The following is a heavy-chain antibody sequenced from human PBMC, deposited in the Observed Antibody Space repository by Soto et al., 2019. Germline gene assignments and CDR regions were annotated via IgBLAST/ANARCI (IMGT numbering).Heavy chain of an antibody. D-gene: IGHD2-8*02. CDR3: ATTVGIAPTGEDGMDV. Sequence: QVQLVQSGAEVKKTGSSVKVSCKASGGTFSIYGFSWVRQAPGQGPEWIGGIIPILTTPNYAQKFHGRVTIVAHESTTTVYMELSSRKAEDTAVYYCATTVGIAPTGEDGMDVWGQGTSVTVSS. J-gene: IGHJ6*02. V-gene: IGHV1-69*01. CDR2: IIPILTTP. CDR1: GGTFSIYG.